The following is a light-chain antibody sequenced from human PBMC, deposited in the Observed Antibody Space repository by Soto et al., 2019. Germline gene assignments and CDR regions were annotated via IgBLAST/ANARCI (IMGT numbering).Light chain of an antibody. Sequence: QSVLTQPPSASGTPGQRVTISCSGSSSNIGSNSVNWYQQLPGTAPKLLIYSTNQRPSGVPDRFSGSKSDTSSSLAISGLQSEDEADYYYAAWDDSLNGEVVFGGGTKLTVL. CDR2: STN. CDR1: SSNIGSNS. V-gene: IGLV1-44*01. J-gene: IGLJ2*01. CDR3: AAWDDSLNGEVV.